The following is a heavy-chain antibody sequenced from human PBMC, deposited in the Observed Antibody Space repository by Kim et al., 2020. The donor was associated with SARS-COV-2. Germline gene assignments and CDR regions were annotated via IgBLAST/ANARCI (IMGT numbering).Heavy chain of an antibody. CDR3: GGGVSGAVDI. CDR2: ISLDGCAT. D-gene: IGHD3-16*01. J-gene: IGHJ3*02. CDR1: GFTFSIYG. Sequence: GGSLRLSCAASGFTFSIYGMQWVRQAPGKGLVWVSRISLDGCATSYADSWKGRLPISRDNAKNTLYLQRNSRGAGDTAGYYCGGGVSGAVDICGQ. V-gene: IGHV3-74*01.